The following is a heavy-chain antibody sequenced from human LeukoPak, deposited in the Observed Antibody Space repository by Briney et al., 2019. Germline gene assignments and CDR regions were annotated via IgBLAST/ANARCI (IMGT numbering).Heavy chain of an antibody. CDR3: ARAQDIVVVPAAIAYYYYGMDV. Sequence: GASVKVSFKASGYTFINYYMHWVRQAPGQGLEWMGIINPSGGSTSYAQKFQGRVTMTRDTSTSTVYMELSSLRSEDTAVYYCARAQDIVVVPAAIAYYYYGMDVWGQGTTVTVSS. D-gene: IGHD2-2*01. CDR2: INPSGGST. V-gene: IGHV1-46*01. CDR1: GYTFINYY. J-gene: IGHJ6*02.